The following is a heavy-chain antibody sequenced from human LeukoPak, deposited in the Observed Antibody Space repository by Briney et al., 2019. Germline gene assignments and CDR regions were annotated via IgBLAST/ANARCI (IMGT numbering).Heavy chain of an antibody. V-gene: IGHV4-39*01. J-gene: IGHJ4*02. CDR1: GGSISTSSYY. Sequence: SETLSLTCTVSGGSISTSSYYWGWIRQPPGKRLEWIGTIYYSGSTYYNPSLKSRVTISVDTSKNQFSLKLSSVTAADTAVYYCARGQPNYYDSSGYLDYWGQGTLVTVSS. CDR3: ARGQPNYYDSSGYLDY. D-gene: IGHD3-22*01. CDR2: IYYSGST.